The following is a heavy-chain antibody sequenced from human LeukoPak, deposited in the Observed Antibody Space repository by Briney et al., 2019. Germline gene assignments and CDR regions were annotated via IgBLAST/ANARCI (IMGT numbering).Heavy chain of an antibody. CDR3: ARDLSGYDSMGTGDY. CDR1: GYTFTGYY. D-gene: IGHD5-12*01. Sequence: ASVKVSCKASGYTFTGYYMHWVRQAPGRGLEWMGWINPNSGGTNYAQKFQGRVTMTRDTSISTAYMELSRLRSDDTAVYYCARDLSGYDSMGTGDYWGQGTLVTVSS. CDR2: INPNSGGT. V-gene: IGHV1-2*02. J-gene: IGHJ4*02.